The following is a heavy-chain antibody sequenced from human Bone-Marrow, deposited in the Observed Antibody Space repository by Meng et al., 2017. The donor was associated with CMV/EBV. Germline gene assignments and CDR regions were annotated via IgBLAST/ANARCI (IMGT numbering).Heavy chain of an antibody. J-gene: IGHJ6*01. CDR1: GGSISSYY. V-gene: IGHV4-59*01. D-gene: IGHD1-14*01. Sequence: ESLKISCTVSGGSISSYYWSWIRQSPGRGLEWIGYIDYSAYTNYNPPLESRVTISLDTAKNQFSLKLSSVTAADTAVYYCARRNPYYYYGLDVWGQGNTVTVSS. CDR3: ARRNPYYYYGLDV. CDR2: IDYSAYT.